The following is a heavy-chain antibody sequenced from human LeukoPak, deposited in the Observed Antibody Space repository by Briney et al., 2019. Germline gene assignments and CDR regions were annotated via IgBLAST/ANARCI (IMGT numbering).Heavy chain of an antibody. D-gene: IGHD4-11*01. J-gene: IGHJ4*02. Sequence: PGGSLRLSCAASGFTFSAYAMHWVRQAPGKGLEWVAVISFDGSNKYYVDSVKGRFTISRDNSRNTLYLQMNSLRPEDTAVYFCAREGGDYSDFVGMFYFDYWGREPWSPSPQ. CDR3: AREGGDYSDFVGMFYFDY. V-gene: IGHV3-30*04. CDR2: ISFDGSNK. CDR1: GFTFSAYA.